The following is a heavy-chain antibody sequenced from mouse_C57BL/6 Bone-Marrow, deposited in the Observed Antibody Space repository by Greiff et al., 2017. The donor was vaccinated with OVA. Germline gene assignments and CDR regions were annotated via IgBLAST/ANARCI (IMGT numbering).Heavy chain of an antibody. CDR2: IYPGSGST. V-gene: IGHV1-55*01. D-gene: IGHD1-1*01. J-gene: IGHJ2*01. CDR3: EASTVVATEYFDY. CDR1: GYTFTSYW. Sequence: QVQLQQSGAELVKPGASVKMSCKASGYTFTSYWITWVKQRPGQGLEWIGDIYPGSGSTNYNEKFKSKATLTVDTSSCTAYMQLSSLTSEDSAVYYCEASTVVATEYFDYWGQGTTLTVSS.